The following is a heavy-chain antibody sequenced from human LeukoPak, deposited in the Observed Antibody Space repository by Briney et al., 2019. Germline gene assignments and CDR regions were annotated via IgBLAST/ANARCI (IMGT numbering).Heavy chain of an antibody. CDR2: IFYNGNS. Sequence: PSETLSLTCTVSGGSISSGSYYWGWIRQPPGKGLEWIGSIFYNGNSFYNPSLKSRVTISAYTSKNQFSPKLSSVTAADTAVYYCARRRQNYAIDDWGQGTLVTVSS. CDR1: GGSISSGSYY. V-gene: IGHV4-39*01. CDR3: ARRRQNYAIDD. D-gene: IGHD3-16*01. J-gene: IGHJ4*02.